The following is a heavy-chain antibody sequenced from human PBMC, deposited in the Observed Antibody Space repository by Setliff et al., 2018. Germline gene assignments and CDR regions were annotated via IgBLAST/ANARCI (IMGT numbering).Heavy chain of an antibody. J-gene: IGHJ4*02. D-gene: IGHD1-26*01. CDR1: GESFSNNY. Sequence: SETLSLTCRVYGESFSNNYWSWIRQPPGKGLEWIGESNHSGNTTNHPSLKSRLTMSVGTSKNQFSLNLTSVTAADTALYFCARDNTILGATDYWGQGALVTVSS. CDR3: ARDNTILGATDY. CDR2: SNHSGNT. V-gene: IGHV4-34*01.